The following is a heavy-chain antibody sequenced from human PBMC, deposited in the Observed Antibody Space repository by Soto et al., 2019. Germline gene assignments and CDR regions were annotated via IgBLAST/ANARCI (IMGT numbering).Heavy chain of an antibody. CDR2: IYYSGSP. CDR1: GGPLSSSSYY. D-gene: IGHD6-19*01. J-gene: IGHJ6*02. Sequence: LAPLSLTSSVSGGPLSSSSYYWPLIRQTPGRGLNCIGSIYYSGSPYYTPSLKSRVTLSVETSKTQFSLKRSSVTAADTAVYYCASTSIAVAAYYYGMNVWRQGTTVTVFS. V-gene: IGHV4-39*01. CDR3: ASTSIAVAAYYYGMNV.